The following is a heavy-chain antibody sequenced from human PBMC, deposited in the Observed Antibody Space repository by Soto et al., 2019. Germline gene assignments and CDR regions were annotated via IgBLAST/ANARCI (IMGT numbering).Heavy chain of an antibody. CDR2: IYYSGST. CDR1: GGSVSSGSYY. V-gene: IGHV4-61*01. CDR3: AREQSNIAARVNWFDP. D-gene: IGHD6-6*01. J-gene: IGHJ5*02. Sequence: PSETLSLTCTVSGGSVSSGSYYWSWIRQPPGKGLEWIGYIYYSGSTNYNPSLKSRVTISVDTSKNQFSLKLSSVTAADTAVYYCAREQSNIAARVNWFDPWGQGTLVTVSS.